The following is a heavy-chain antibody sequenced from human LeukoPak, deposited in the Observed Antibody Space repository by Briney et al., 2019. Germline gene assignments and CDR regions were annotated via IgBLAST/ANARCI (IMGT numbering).Heavy chain of an antibody. CDR2: MNPNSGNT. J-gene: IGHJ4*02. V-gene: IGHV1-8*01. Sequence: ASVKVSCKASGYAFTSYDINWVRQATGQGLEWMGWMNPNSGNTGYAQKFQGRVTMTRDTSISTAYMELSSLRSEDTAVYYCARRVAYYDSSRYYLYYFDYWGQGTLVTVSS. CDR3: ARRVAYYDSSRYYLYYFDY. CDR1: GYAFTSYD. D-gene: IGHD3-22*01.